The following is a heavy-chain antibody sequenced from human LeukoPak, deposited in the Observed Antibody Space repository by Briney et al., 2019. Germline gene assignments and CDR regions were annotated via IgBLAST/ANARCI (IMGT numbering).Heavy chain of an antibody. CDR3: ARGLTIVRGVTIGY. J-gene: IGHJ4*02. CDR2: MNPNSGNT. Sequence: ASVKVSCKASGYTFTSYDINWVRQATGQGLEWMGWMNPNSGNTGYAQKFQGRVTMTRNTSISTAYMELSSLRSEDTAVYYCARGLTIVRGVTIGYWGQGTLVTVSS. D-gene: IGHD3-10*01. V-gene: IGHV1-8*01. CDR1: GYTFTSYD.